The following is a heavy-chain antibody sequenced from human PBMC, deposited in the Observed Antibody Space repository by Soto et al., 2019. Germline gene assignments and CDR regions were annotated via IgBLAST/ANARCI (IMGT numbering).Heavy chain of an antibody. CDR1: FFPFRKVW. CDR2: IKSRTENETT. CDR3: TRELWFGEYQTPR. V-gene: IGHV3-15*01. D-gene: IGHD3-10*01. Sequence: GGSLLLSFSSLFFPFRKVWLSWVRQGPGKGLEWLGRIKSRTENETTDYASPARGRFIISRDDSKHMLYLQLTRLTSEDPGVYYCTRELWFGEYQTPRWGQGTLVTVSS. J-gene: IGHJ4*02.